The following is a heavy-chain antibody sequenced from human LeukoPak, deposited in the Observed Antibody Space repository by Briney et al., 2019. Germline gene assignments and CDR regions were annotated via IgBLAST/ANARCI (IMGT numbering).Heavy chain of an antibody. V-gene: IGHV3-23*01. J-gene: IGHJ4*02. CDR1: GFTFSSYA. CDR3: ARGIGTSGDY. Sequence: GGSLRLSCAASGFTFSSYAMSWVRQAPGKGLEWVSAISGSGGSTYYADSVKGRFTIFRDNAKSSLYLQMTSLRAEDTAVYYCARGIGTSGDYWDQGTLVTVSS. D-gene: IGHD1-1*01. CDR2: ISGSGGST.